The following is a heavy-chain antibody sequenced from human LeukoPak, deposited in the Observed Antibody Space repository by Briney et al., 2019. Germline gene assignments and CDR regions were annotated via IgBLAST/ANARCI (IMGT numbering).Heavy chain of an antibody. J-gene: IGHJ5*02. CDR1: GDSVSSNSAA. V-gene: IGHV6-1*01. Sequence: SQTLSLTCAISGDSVSSNSAAWNWIRQSPSRGLEWLGRTYYRSKWYNDYAVSVKSRITINPDTSKNQFSLQLNSVTPEDTAVYYCARDANYYGSGSYSHWFDPWGQGTLVTVSS. CDR2: TYYRSKWYN. CDR3: ARDANYYGSGSYSHWFDP. D-gene: IGHD3-10*01.